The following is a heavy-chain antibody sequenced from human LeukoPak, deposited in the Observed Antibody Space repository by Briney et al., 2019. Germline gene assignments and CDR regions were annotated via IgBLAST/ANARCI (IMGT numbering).Heavy chain of an antibody. D-gene: IGHD6-6*01. CDR3: ARDKGRAARPFSWDYYYYGMDV. CDR2: IKQDGSEK. CDR1: GFTFSSYW. J-gene: IGHJ6*02. V-gene: IGHV3-7*01. Sequence: GSLRLSCAASGFTFSSYWMSWVRQAPGKGLEWVANIKQDGSEKYYVDSVKGRFTISRDNAKNSLYLQMNRLRAEDTAVYYCARDKGRAARPFSWDYYYYGMDVWGQGTTVTVSS.